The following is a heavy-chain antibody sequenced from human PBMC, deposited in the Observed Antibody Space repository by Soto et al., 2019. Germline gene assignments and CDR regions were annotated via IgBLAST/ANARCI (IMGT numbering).Heavy chain of an antibody. CDR2: IKSKTNGGTT. J-gene: IGHJ4*02. Sequence: PGGSLRLSCAASGFIFSNAWMSWVRQAPGKGLEWVGRIKSKTNGGTTDYAAPVRGRFSISRDDSRDTLFLQMNSLKTEDTAVYYCTTDDPINRYWGQGTLVTVSS. CDR3: TTDDPINRY. V-gene: IGHV3-15*01. CDR1: GFIFSNAW.